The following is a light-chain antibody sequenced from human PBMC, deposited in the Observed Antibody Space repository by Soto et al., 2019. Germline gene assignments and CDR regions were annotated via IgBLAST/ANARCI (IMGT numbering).Light chain of an antibody. J-gene: IGKJ1*01. V-gene: IGKV4-1*01. CDR1: QSVLYSSNNKNY. Sequence: DIVMTQSPDSLAVSLGERATINCKSSQSVLYSSNNKNYLAWYQQKPGQPPKVLIYWASTRESGVPDRFGGSGSGTDFTLTISSLQAEDVAVYYWQQYYAGRTFGQGTKVEIK. CDR2: WAS. CDR3: QQYYAGRT.